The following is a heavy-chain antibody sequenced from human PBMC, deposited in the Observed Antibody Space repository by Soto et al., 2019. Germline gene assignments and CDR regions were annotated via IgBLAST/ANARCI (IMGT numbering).Heavy chain of an antibody. CDR1: GYTFTSYY. J-gene: IGHJ6*03. CDR2: INPSGGST. V-gene: IGHV1-46*03. D-gene: IGHD4-4*01. Sequence: ASVKVSCKASGYTFTSYYMHWVRQAPGQGLEWMGIINPSGGSTSYAQKFQGRVTMTRDTSTSTVYMELSSLRSEDTAVYYCARDPNTVTSLYYYYYMYVWGKGTTVTVSS. CDR3: ARDPNTVTSLYYYYYMYV.